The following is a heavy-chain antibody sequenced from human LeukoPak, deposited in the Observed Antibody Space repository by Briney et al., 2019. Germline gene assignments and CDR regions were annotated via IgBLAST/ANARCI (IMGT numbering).Heavy chain of an antibody. Sequence: SETLSLTCVVYGGSFRGYYWTWLRQPPGKGLEWIGEINDGGRTEYNPSLKSRVTISVDTSKKQFSLKVTSVTAADTAVYYCARFDWPRGGINYWGQGTLVTVSS. D-gene: IGHD3-9*01. CDR2: INDGGRT. CDR3: ARFDWPRGGINY. J-gene: IGHJ4*02. V-gene: IGHV4-34*01. CDR1: GGSFRGYY.